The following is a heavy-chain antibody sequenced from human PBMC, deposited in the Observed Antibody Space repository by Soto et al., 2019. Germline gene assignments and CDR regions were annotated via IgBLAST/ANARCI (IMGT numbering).Heavy chain of an antibody. Sequence: QVQLVQSGAEVKKPGASVKVSCKASGYTFTGYYMHWVRQAPGQGLEWMGWVNPNIGGTNYAQKCQGWVTMTRDTSISTAYMELSRLRSDDTALYYCATQRDYGDYGAFDYWGQGTLVSVSS. D-gene: IGHD4-17*01. CDR1: GYTFTGYY. V-gene: IGHV1-2*04. CDR3: ATQRDYGDYGAFDY. J-gene: IGHJ4*02. CDR2: VNPNIGGT.